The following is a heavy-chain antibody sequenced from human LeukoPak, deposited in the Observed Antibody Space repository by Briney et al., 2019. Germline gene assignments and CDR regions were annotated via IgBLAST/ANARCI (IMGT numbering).Heavy chain of an antibody. V-gene: IGHV4-39*07. CDR3: ARENEVVDTAMVFDY. Sequence: SETLSLTCTVSGGSISTSNYYWGWIRQPPGKGLEWIGNIFYSGSTYYSLSLKSRVTISLDTSRNQFSLKLSSVTAADTAVYYCARENEVVDTAMVFDYWGQGTLVTVSS. CDR1: GGSISTSNYY. J-gene: IGHJ4*02. D-gene: IGHD5-18*01. CDR2: IFYSGST.